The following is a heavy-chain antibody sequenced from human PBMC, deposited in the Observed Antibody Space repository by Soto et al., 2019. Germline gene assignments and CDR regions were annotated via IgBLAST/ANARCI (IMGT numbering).Heavy chain of an antibody. D-gene: IGHD2-15*01. CDR2: INHSGNT. V-gene: IGHV4-34*01. Sequence: SETLSLTCAVYGGSFSGYYWSWIRQPPGKGLEWIGEINHSGNTNYNPSLKSRVTISVDTSKNQFSLKLSSVTAADTAVYYCASRVLRRRGFDHLGQGTLVTVSS. CDR1: GGSFSGYY. CDR3: ASRVLRRRGFDH. J-gene: IGHJ5*02.